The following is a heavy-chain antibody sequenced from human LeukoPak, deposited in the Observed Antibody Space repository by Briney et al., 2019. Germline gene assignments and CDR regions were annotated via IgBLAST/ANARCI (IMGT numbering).Heavy chain of an antibody. CDR3: AKDLQRRVVVAVYDY. J-gene: IGHJ4*02. D-gene: IGHD2-15*01. CDR1: GFTFDDYA. Sequence: GGSLRLSCAASGFTFDDYAMHWVRQAPGKGLEWVSGISWNSGSIGYADSVKGRFTISRDNAKNSLYLQMNSLRAEDTALYYCAKDLQRRVVVAVYDYWGQGTLVTVSS. CDR2: ISWNSGSI. V-gene: IGHV3-9*01.